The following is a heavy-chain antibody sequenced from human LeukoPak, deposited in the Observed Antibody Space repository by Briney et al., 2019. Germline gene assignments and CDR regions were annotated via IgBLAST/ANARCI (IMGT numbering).Heavy chain of an antibody. J-gene: IGHJ4*02. V-gene: IGHV3-7*01. CDR1: GFTFSSYW. CDR3: ARLFYGGNPNGGFDY. Sequence: QPGGSLRLSCAASGFTFSSYWMSWVRQAPGKGLELVANIKQYGSEKYYVDSVKGRFTISRDNAKNSLYLQMNSLRAEDTAVYYCARLFYGGNPNGGFDYWGQGTLVTVSS. D-gene: IGHD4/OR15-4a*01. CDR2: IKQYGSEK.